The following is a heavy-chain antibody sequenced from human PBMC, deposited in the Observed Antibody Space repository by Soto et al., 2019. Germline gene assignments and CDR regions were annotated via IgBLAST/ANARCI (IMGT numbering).Heavy chain of an antibody. CDR3: AHIVVAGLGYYFDY. CDR1: GFSLSSTRMA. Sequence: QITLKESGPTLVKPTQTLTLTCTFSGFSLSSTRMAVGWIRQPPGNALEWLALIYWDDDKRYSPFLKSRLTITKDTSKNQVVLPMSNMEPVDTARYYGAHIVVAGLGYYFDYWGQGTLVTVSS. J-gene: IGHJ4*02. D-gene: IGHD6-19*01. CDR2: IYWDDDK. V-gene: IGHV2-5*02.